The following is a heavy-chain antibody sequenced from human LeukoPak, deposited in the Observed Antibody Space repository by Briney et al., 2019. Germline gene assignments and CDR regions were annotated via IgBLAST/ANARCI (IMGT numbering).Heavy chain of an antibody. CDR2: INLSGGST. Sequence: ASVKVSCKASGYTFIDNYLHWVRQAPGQGLERLGIINLSGGSTHYPQKFQDRVTMTRDTSTSTVYMELSSLRSEDTAVYYCARDLDYGEKSEDYWGQGTLVTVSS. J-gene: IGHJ4*02. V-gene: IGHV1-46*01. CDR3: ARDLDYGEKSEDY. CDR1: GYTFIDNY. D-gene: IGHD4/OR15-4a*01.